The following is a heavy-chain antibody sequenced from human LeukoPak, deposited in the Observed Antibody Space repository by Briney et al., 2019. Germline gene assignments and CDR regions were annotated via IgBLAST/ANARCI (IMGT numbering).Heavy chain of an antibody. V-gene: IGHV4-30-4*01. CDR2: IYYSGST. CDR1: GGSVSSGDYC. J-gene: IGHJ4*02. CDR3: ARARAYTVKVDY. D-gene: IGHD1-26*01. Sequence: SQTLSLTCTVSGGSVSSGDYCWSWIRQPPGKGLEWIGYIYYSGSTNYNPSLKSRVTISVDTSKNQFSLKLSSVTAADTAVYYCARARAYTVKVDYWGQGTLVTVSS.